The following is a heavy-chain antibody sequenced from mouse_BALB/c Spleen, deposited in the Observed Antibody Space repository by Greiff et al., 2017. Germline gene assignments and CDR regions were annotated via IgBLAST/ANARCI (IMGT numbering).Heavy chain of an antibody. CDR3: ARRSTTGFFDY. CDR1: GYSFTGYF. Sequence: VQLKQSGPELVKPGASVKISCKASGYSFTGYFMNWVMQSHGKSLEWIGRINPYNGDTFYNQKFKGKATLTVDKSSSTAHMELRSLASEDSAVYYCARRSTTGFFDYWGQGTTLTVSS. J-gene: IGHJ2*01. D-gene: IGHD1-1*01. V-gene: IGHV1-20*02. CDR2: INPYNGDT.